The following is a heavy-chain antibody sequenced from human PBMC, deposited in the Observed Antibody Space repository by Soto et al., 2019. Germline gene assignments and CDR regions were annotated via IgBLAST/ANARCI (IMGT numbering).Heavy chain of an antibody. Sequence: SLRLSCAASGFTFYDYAMHWVRQAPGKGLEWVSSISWNSGTIAYADSVKGRFTISRDNAKNSLYLQMNSLRPEDTAFYYCAKFGRWDVGGRGTTVTVS. V-gene: IGHV3-9*01. J-gene: IGHJ6*02. CDR2: ISWNSGTI. D-gene: IGHD3-10*01. CDR1: GFTFYDYA. CDR3: AKFGRWDV.